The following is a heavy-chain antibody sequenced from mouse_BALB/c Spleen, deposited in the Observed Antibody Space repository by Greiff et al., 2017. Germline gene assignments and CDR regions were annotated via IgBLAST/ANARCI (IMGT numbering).Heavy chain of an antibody. CDR3: TREDYDGYLIAY. V-gene: IGHV6-6*02. CDR1: GFTFSNYW. J-gene: IGHJ3*01. CDR2: IRLKSNNYAT. D-gene: IGHD2-3*01. Sequence: EVKLVESGGGLVQPGGSMKLSCVASGFTFSNYWMNWVRQSPEKGLEWVAEIRLKSNNYATHYAESVKGRFTISRDDSKSSVYLQMNNLRAEDTGIYYCTREDYDGYLIAYWGQGTLVTVSA.